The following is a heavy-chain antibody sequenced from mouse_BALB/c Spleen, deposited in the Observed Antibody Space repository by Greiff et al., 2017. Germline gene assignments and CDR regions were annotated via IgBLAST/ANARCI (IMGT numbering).Heavy chain of an antibody. V-gene: IGHV1-87*01. D-gene: IGHD2-4*01. Sequence: QVQLKESGAELARPGASVKLSCKASGYTFTSYWMQWVKQRPGQGLEWIGAIYPGDGDTRYTQKFKGKATLTADKSSSTAYMQLSSLASEDSAVYYCAREIYYDYDGFAYWGQGTLVTVSA. CDR3: AREIYYDYDGFAY. CDR2: IYPGDGDT. CDR1: GYTFTSYW. J-gene: IGHJ3*01.